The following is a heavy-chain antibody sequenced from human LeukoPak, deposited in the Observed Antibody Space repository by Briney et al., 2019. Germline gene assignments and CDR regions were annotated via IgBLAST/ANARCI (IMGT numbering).Heavy chain of an antibody. CDR1: GFTVITND. Sequence: GGSLRLSCAACGFTVITNDMTWVRQAPGKGLEWVSVLYSDGNTKYADSVQGRFTISRDNSKNTLYLEMNSLSPDDTAVYYCARGVEPLAANTLAYWGQGTLVTVSS. J-gene: IGHJ4*02. D-gene: IGHD1-14*01. V-gene: IGHV3-53*01. CDR2: LYSDGNT. CDR3: ARGVEPLAANTLAY.